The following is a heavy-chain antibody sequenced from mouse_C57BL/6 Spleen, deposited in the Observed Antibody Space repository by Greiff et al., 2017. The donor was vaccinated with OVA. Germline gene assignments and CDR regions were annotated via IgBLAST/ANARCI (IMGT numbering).Heavy chain of an antibody. CDR3: ARRGAGSSGDFDY. V-gene: IGHV5-6*02. D-gene: IGHD3-2*02. Sequence: EVNLVESGGDLVKPGGSLKLSCAASGFTFSSYGMSWVRQTPDKRLEWVATISSGGSYTYYPDSVKGRFTISRDNAKNTLYLQMSSLKSEDTAMYYCARRGAGSSGDFDYWGQGTTLTVSS. CDR2: ISSGGSYT. J-gene: IGHJ2*01. CDR1: GFTFSSYG.